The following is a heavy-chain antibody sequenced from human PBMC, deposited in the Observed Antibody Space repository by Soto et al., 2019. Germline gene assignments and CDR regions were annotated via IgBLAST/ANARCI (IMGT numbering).Heavy chain of an antibody. Sequence: GGSLRLSCAASGFTFSTYAMNWVRQAPGMGLEWVSCISGSGGSVYYVDSVKGRFTISRDNSKNTVFLQMNSLRAEDTAVYYCAKDEGAVVPGTIDYWGQGALVTVSS. D-gene: IGHD2-2*01. CDR1: GFTFSTYA. J-gene: IGHJ4*02. CDR2: ISGSGGSV. CDR3: AKDEGAVVPGTIDY. V-gene: IGHV3-23*01.